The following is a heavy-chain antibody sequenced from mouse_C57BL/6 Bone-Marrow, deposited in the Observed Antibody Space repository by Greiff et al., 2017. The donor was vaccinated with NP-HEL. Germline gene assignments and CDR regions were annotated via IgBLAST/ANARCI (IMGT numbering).Heavy chain of an antibody. CDR1: GFTFSDYG. V-gene: IGHV5-17*01. Sequence: EVMLVESGGGLVKPGGSLKLSCAASGFTFSDYGMHWVRQAPEKGLEWVAYISSGSSTIYYADTVKGRFTISRDNAKNTLFLQMTSLRSEDTAMYYCARIYYYGSTPYWGQGTLVTVSA. D-gene: IGHD1-1*01. CDR2: ISSGSSTI. J-gene: IGHJ3*01. CDR3: ARIYYYGSTPY.